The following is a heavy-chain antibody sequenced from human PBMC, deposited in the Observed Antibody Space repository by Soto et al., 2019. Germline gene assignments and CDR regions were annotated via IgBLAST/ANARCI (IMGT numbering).Heavy chain of an antibody. J-gene: IGHJ6*02. V-gene: IGHV3-7*03. CDR2: IKQDGSEK. Sequence: GWSLRLSCAASGFTFSSYWMSWVRQAPGKGLEWVANIKQDGSEKYYVDSVKGRFTISRDNAKNSLYLQMNSLRAEDTAVYYCARETGKYYYYGMDVWGQGTTVTAP. CDR3: ARETGKYYYYGMDV. D-gene: IGHD1-1*01. CDR1: GFTFSSYW.